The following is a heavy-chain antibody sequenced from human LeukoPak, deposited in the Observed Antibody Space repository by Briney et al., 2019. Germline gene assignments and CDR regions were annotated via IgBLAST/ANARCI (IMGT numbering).Heavy chain of an antibody. J-gene: IGHJ6*03. V-gene: IGHV3-73*01. CDR1: GLTFSGSA. CDR2: IRSKANSYAT. Sequence: PGGSLRLSCAASGLTFSGSAMHWVRQASGKGLEWVGRIRSKANSYATAYAASVKGRFTISRDDSKNTAYLQMNSLKTEDTAVYYCTREGDFWSGYYNYYYMDVWGKGTTVTVSS. CDR3: TREGDFWSGYYNYYYMDV. D-gene: IGHD3-3*01.